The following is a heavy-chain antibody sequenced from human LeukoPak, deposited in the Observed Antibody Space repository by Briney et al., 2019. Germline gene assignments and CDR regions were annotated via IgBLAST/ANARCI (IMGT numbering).Heavy chain of an antibody. CDR1: GYTFTGYY. J-gene: IGHJ6*04. Sequence: ASVKVSCTASGYTFTGYYMHWVRQAPRQGLEWMGWINPNSGGTNYAQKFQGWVTMTRDTSISTAYMELSRLRSDDTAVYYCARESGSILGPMDVWGKGTTVTVSS. V-gene: IGHV1-2*04. D-gene: IGHD3-3*01. CDR3: ARESGSILGPMDV. CDR2: INPNSGGT.